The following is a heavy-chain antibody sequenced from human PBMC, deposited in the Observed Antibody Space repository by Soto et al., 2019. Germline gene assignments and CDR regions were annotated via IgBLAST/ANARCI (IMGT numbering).Heavy chain of an antibody. CDR3: ARDRGGYSGSYSDAFDI. V-gene: IGHV4-59*01. Sequence: LSLTCTVSGGSISSYYWSWIRQPPGKGLEWIGYIYYSGSTNYNPSLKSRVTISVDTSKNQFSLKLSSVTAADTAVYYCARDRGGYSGSYSDAFDIWGQGTMVTVSS. CDR2: IYYSGST. CDR1: GGSISSYY. J-gene: IGHJ3*02. D-gene: IGHD1-26*01.